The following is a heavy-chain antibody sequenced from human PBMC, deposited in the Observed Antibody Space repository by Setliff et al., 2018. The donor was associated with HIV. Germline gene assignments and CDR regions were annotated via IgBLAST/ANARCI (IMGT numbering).Heavy chain of an antibody. CDR2: IYSTGDT. CDR3: AREGFYNSYYYYMDV. J-gene: IGHJ6*03. V-gene: IGHV4-30-4*07. D-gene: IGHD2-2*02. CDR1: GGSISSGGYS. Sequence: SQTLSLTCAVSGGSISSGGYSWNWIRQPPGKGLEWVGHIYSTGDTNYNPSLKSRVTLSADTSKNQFSLRLSSVTAADTAVYYCAREGFYNSYYYYMDVWGIGTTVTVSS.